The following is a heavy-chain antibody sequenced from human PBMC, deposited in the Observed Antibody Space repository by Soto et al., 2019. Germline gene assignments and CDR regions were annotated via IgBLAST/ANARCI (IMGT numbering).Heavy chain of an antibody. J-gene: IGHJ4*02. CDR3: ARETGGPTVDF. V-gene: IGHV4-30-4*01. CDR2: IYYSGST. D-gene: IGHD7-27*01. Sequence: PSETLSLTCTVSGGSISSGDYYWSWIRQPPGKGLEWIGYIYYSGSTYYNPSLKSRITMSVDTSKNQFSLKLSSVTAADTAVYYGARETGGPTVDFWGQGTLVPVSS. CDR1: GGSISSGDYY.